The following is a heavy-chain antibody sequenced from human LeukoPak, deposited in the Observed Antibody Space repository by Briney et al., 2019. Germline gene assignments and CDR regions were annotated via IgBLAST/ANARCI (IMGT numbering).Heavy chain of an antibody. D-gene: IGHD3-3*01. CDR1: GFTFSRYM. CDR3: AIGVLWSATVEY. Sequence: GGSLRLSCAASGFTFSRYMMTWVRQAPGKGLEWVANIKPDGGEKFYVDSVRGRFTISRDNAKNSLYLEMNRLRVEDMGVYYCAIGVLWSATVEYWGQGNVVIVSS. V-gene: IGHV3-7*01. CDR2: IKPDGGEK. J-gene: IGHJ4*02.